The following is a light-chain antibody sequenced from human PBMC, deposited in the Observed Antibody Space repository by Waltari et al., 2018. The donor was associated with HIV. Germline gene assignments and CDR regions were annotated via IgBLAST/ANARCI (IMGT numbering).Light chain of an antibody. CDR1: SSNIGAGYD. CDR3: QSYDSSLSGSYV. Sequence: QSVLTQPPSVSGAPGQRVTISCTGSSSNIGAGYDVHWYQQLPGPAPTLLIYDNSSRPSGVPDRFSGSKSGTSASLAITGLQAEDDADYYCQSYDSSLSGSYVFGTGTKVTVL. V-gene: IGLV1-40*01. J-gene: IGLJ1*01. CDR2: DNS.